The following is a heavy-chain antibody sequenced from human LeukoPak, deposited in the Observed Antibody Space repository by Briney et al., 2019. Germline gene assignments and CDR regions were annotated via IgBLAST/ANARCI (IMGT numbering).Heavy chain of an antibody. D-gene: IGHD4-17*01. CDR3: ARVVTTGTYFDY. V-gene: IGHV4-61*01. CDR1: GGSVSSGSFY. CDR2: IYYSGST. Sequence: PSETLSLTCTVSGGSVSSGSFYWSWIRQPPGKGLEWIGYIYYSGSTNYNPSLKSRVTISVDTSKNQFSLNLSSVTAADTAVYYCARVVTTGTYFDYWGQGTLVTVSS. J-gene: IGHJ4*02.